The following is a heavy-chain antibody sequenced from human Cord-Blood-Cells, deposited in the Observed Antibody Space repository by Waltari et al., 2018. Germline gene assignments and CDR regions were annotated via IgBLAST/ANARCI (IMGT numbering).Heavy chain of an antibody. CDR3: ATRATQLWLPGIDY. Sequence: QVQMVKSGAAVNKPGATVKVSCKVSGYPLTELSMHWVRQAPGTGLEWMGGFDPEDGETIYAQKFQGRVTMTEDTSTDTAYMELSSLRSEDTAVYYCATRATQLWLPGIDYWGQGTLVTVSS. CDR2: FDPEDGET. J-gene: IGHJ4*02. V-gene: IGHV1-24*01. D-gene: IGHD5-18*01. CDR1: GYPLTELS.